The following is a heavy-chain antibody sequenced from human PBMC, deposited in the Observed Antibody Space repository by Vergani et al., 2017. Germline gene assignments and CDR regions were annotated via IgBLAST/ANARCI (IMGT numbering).Heavy chain of an antibody. Sequence: QVQLVESGGGVVQPGRSLRLSCAASGFTFSSYGMHWVRQAPGKGLEWVAVISYDGSNKYYADSVKGRFTISRDNSKNTLYLQMNSLRAEDTAVYYCAKNNAFWFGELFLFVGWGQGTLVTVSS. D-gene: IGHD3-10*01. CDR3: AKNNAFWFGELFLFVG. CDR2: ISYDGSNK. V-gene: IGHV3-30*18. CDR1: GFTFSSYG. J-gene: IGHJ4*02.